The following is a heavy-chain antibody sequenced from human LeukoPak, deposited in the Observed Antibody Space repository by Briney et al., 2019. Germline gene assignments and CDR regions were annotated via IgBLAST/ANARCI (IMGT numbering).Heavy chain of an antibody. CDR1: GFTFSSYT. CDR2: LSIGSAYI. V-gene: IGHV3-21*01. D-gene: IGHD1-26*01. J-gene: IGHJ3*02. CDR3: TRVRNSGSYHDGLDI. Sequence: SGGSLRLSCAASGFTFSSYTMKWVRQAPGKGLERVSSLSIGSAYIYYADSVKGRFTISRDSAKNSLHLQMNSLRAEDTAVYYCTRVRNSGSYHDGLDIWGQGTMVTVSS.